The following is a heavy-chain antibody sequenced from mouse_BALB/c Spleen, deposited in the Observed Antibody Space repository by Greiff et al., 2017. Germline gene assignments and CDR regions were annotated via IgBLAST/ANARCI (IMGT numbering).Heavy chain of an antibody. J-gene: IGHJ4*01. CDR1: GYTFTSYW. CDR3: AKAGGNYEFFYAMDY. CDR2: INPSTGYT. Sequence: VQLQQSGAELAKPGASVKMSCKASGYTFTSYWMHWVKQRPGQGLEWIGYINPSTGYTEYNQKFKDKATLTADKSSSTAYMQLSSLTSEDSAVYYCAKAGGNYEFFYAMDYWGQGTSVTVSS. V-gene: IGHV1-7*01. D-gene: IGHD2-1*01.